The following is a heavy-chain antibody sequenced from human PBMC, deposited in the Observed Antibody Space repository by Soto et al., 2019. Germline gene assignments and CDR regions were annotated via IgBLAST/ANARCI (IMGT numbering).Heavy chain of an antibody. D-gene: IGHD6-19*01. CDR2: IYSDDSA. Sequence: EVQLVESGGGLIQPGGSLRLSCAASGFTVSGNYMNWVRQAPGKGLEWVSVIYSDDSAYYADSVEGRFTISRDNSKNTLYLQMNRLRAEDTAVYYCAIVSSDNIPWVDYWGQGTLVTVSS. CDR3: AIVSSDNIPWVDY. V-gene: IGHV3-53*01. CDR1: GFTVSGNY. J-gene: IGHJ4*02.